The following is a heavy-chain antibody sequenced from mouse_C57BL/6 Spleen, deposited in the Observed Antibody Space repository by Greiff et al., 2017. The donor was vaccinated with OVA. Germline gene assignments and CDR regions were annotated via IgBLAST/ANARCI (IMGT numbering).Heavy chain of an antibody. Sequence: QVQLQQSGAELAKPGASVKLSCKASGYTFTSYWMHWVKQRPGQGLEWIGYINPSSGYTKYNQKFKDKATLTADKSSSTAYMQLSSLTYEDSAVYYCARRHENDGWYFDVWGTGTTVTVSS. D-gene: IGHD2-3*01. CDR3: ARRHENDGWYFDV. CDR2: INPSSGYT. V-gene: IGHV1-7*01. J-gene: IGHJ1*03. CDR1: GYTFTSYW.